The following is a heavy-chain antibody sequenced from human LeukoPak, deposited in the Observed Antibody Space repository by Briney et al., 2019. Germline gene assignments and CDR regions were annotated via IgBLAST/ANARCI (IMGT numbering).Heavy chain of an antibody. CDR1: GFTFSSYS. CDR3: AKDGGFWSGYGPPYFDY. V-gene: IGHV3-48*01. J-gene: IGHJ4*02. Sequence: GGSLRLSCAASGFTFSSYSMNWVRQAPGKGLEWVSCISTSSDTIYYADSVRGRFTISRDKAKNSLYLQMNSLRAEDTAVYYCAKDGGFWSGYGPPYFDYWGQGTLVTVSS. D-gene: IGHD3-3*01. CDR2: ISTSSDTI.